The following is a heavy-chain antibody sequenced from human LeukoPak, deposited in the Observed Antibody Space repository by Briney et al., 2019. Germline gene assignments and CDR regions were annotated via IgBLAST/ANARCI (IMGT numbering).Heavy chain of an antibody. CDR1: GFTFSSYS. D-gene: IGHD3-3*01. V-gene: IGHV3-21*01. Sequence: GGSLRLSCAASGFTFSSYSMNWVRQAPGKGLEWVSSISSSSSYIYYADSVKGRFTISRDNAKNSLYLQMNSLRAEDTAVYYCAGINYDFWSGYYYYYYYMDVWRKGTTVTVSS. CDR2: ISSSSSYI. J-gene: IGHJ6*03. CDR3: AGINYDFWSGYYYYYYYMDV.